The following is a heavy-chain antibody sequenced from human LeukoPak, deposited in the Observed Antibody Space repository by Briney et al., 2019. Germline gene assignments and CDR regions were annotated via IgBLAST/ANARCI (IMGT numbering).Heavy chain of an antibody. CDR2: ISWNSGSI. CDR3: AKDITPYSSSWYYFDY. V-gene: IGHV3-9*01. D-gene: IGHD6-13*01. Sequence: QSGGSLRLSCAASGFTFDDYAMHWVRQAPGKGLEWVSGISWNSGSIGYADSVKGRFTISRDNAKNSLYLQMNSLRAEDTALYYCAKDITPYSSSWYYFDYWGQGTLVTVSS. CDR1: GFTFDDYA. J-gene: IGHJ4*02.